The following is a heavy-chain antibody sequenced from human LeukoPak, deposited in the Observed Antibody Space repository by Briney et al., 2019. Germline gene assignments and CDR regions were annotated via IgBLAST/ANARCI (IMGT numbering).Heavy chain of an antibody. D-gene: IGHD6-13*01. V-gene: IGHV4-4*07. Sequence: SETLSLTCTVSGESISSYYWSWTRQPAGKGLEWIGRIYSSGSTNYNPSLKSRVTMSVDTSKNQFSLKLNSVTAADTAVYYCARDVVAAAGTFDYWGQGTLVTVSS. J-gene: IGHJ4*02. CDR3: ARDVVAAAGTFDY. CDR2: IYSSGST. CDR1: GESISSYY.